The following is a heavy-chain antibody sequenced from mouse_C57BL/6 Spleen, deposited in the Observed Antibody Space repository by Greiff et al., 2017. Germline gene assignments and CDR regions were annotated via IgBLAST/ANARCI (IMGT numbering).Heavy chain of an antibody. Sequence: VQVVESGPELVKPGASVKISCKASGYAFSSSWMNWVKQRPGKGLEWIGRIYPGDGDTNYNGKFKGKATLTADKSSSTAYMQLSSLTSEDSAVYFCARGAVVADYAMDYWGQGTSVTVSS. CDR1: GYAFSSSW. D-gene: IGHD1-1*01. CDR2: IYPGDGDT. V-gene: IGHV1-82*01. CDR3: ARGAVVADYAMDY. J-gene: IGHJ4*01.